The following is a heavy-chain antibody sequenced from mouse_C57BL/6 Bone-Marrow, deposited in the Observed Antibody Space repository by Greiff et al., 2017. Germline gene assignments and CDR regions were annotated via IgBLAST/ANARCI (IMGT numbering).Heavy chain of an antibody. J-gene: IGHJ2*01. CDR3: ARRLPYYFDD. CDR1: GYAFSSYW. V-gene: IGHV1-80*01. D-gene: IGHD2-4*01. Sequence: VQLQQSGAELVKPGASVKISCKASGYAFSSYWMNWVKQRPGKGLEWIGQIYPGDGDTNYNGKFKGKATMTADKSSSTAYMQLSSLTSEVSSVYFCARRLPYYFDDWGQGTTLTVAS. CDR2: IYPGDGDT.